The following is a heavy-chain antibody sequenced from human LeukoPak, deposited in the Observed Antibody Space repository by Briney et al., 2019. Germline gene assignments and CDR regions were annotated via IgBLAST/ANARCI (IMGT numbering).Heavy chain of an antibody. D-gene: IGHD2/OR15-2a*01. J-gene: IGHJ5*02. Sequence: KASETLSLTCTVSGGSISSYYWSRIRQPPGKGLEWIGYIYYSGSTNYNPSLKSRVTISVDTSKNQFSLKLSSVTAADTAVYYCARSTFGWFDPWGQGTLVTVSS. CDR3: ARSTFGWFDP. V-gene: IGHV4-59*01. CDR2: IYYSGST. CDR1: GGSISSYY.